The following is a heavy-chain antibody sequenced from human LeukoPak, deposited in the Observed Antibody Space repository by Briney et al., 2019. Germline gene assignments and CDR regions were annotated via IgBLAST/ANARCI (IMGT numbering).Heavy chain of an antibody. CDR3: GRDLLGGGLDY. V-gene: IGHV3-33*01. D-gene: IGHD3-16*01. CDR1: GFTFSSYG. J-gene: IGHJ4*02. CDR2: IWYDGSNK. Sequence: GGSLRLSCAASGFTFSSYGMHWVRQAPGKGLEWVAVIWYDGSNKYYADSVKGRFTISRDNSKNTLFLQMGSLRAEDMAVYYCGRDLLGGGLDYWGQGTLVTVPS.